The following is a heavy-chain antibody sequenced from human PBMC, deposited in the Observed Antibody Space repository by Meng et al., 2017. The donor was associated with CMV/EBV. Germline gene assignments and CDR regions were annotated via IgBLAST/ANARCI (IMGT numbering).Heavy chain of an antibody. D-gene: IGHD2-15*01. Sequence: GESLKISCAASGFTFSSSWMHWVCQAPEKGLEWVSVIYSGGSTYYADSVKGRFTISRDNSKNTLYLQMNSLRAEDTAVYYCARGGWWGQGTLVTVSS. V-gene: IGHV3-53*01. J-gene: IGHJ4*02. CDR1: GFTFSSSW. CDR3: ARGGW. CDR2: IYSGGST.